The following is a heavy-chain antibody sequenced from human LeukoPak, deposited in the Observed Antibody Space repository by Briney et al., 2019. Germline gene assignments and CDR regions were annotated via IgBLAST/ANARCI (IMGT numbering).Heavy chain of an antibody. CDR2: INPSGGST. J-gene: IGHJ4*02. CDR3: ARGGHIVVVTAIALGY. V-gene: IGHV1-46*01. CDR1: GYTFTSYY. D-gene: IGHD2-21*02. Sequence: ASVKVSCKASGYTFTSYYMHWVRQAPGQGLEWMGIINPSGGSTSYAQKFQGRVTMTRDTSTSTVYMELSSLRSEDTAVYYCARGGHIVVVTAIALGYWGQGTLVTVSS.